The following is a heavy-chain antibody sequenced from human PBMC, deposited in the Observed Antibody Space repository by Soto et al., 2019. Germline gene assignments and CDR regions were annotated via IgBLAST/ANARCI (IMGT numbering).Heavy chain of an antibody. V-gene: IGHV3-21*01. Sequence: LRLSCAASGFTFSSYSMNWVRQAPGKGLEWVSSISSSSSYIYYADSVKGRFTISRDNAKNSLYLQMNSLRAEDTAVYYCARDRHCSSTSCPSYYYYGMDVWGQGTTVTVSS. CDR2: ISSSSSYI. J-gene: IGHJ6*02. D-gene: IGHD2-2*01. CDR1: GFTFSSYS. CDR3: ARDRHCSSTSCPSYYYYGMDV.